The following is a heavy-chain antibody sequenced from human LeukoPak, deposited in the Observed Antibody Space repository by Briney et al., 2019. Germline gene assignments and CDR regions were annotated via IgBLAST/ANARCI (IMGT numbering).Heavy chain of an antibody. Sequence: SGPTLVNPTQTLTLTCTFSGFSLSTSEMCVSWIRQTPGKALEGLARIEWDDDKYYSTSLKTRLTITKDTSKNQVVLTMTNMDPVDTATYYCARTPYYGSGSYLYYYYGLDVWGQGTTVTVSS. CDR3: ARTPYYGSGSYLYYYYGLDV. CDR1: GFSLSTSEMC. V-gene: IGHV2-70*11. D-gene: IGHD3-10*01. CDR2: IEWDDDK. J-gene: IGHJ6*02.